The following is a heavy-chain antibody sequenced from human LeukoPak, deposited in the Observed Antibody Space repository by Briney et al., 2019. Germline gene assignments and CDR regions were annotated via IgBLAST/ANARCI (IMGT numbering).Heavy chain of an antibody. Sequence: GGSLRLSCAASGFTFSNYWMSWVRQAPGKGLEWVAKIKQDGSAKYYVDSVKGRFTISRDNAKNSLYLQKNSLRAEDTAVYYCARGYCSGGSCSKYDYWGQGTLVTVSS. D-gene: IGHD2-15*01. CDR1: GFTFSNYW. J-gene: IGHJ4*02. CDR3: ARGYCSGGSCSKYDY. CDR2: IKQDGSAK. V-gene: IGHV3-7*01.